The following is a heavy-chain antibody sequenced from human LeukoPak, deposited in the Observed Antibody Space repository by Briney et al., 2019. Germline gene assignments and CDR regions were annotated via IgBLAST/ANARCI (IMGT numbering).Heavy chain of an antibody. J-gene: IGHJ6*03. V-gene: IGHV1-69*06. D-gene: IGHD6-19*01. CDR2: IIPIFGTT. CDR3: ARDLRYSSGWSASGMDV. CDR1: GGTFSSYA. Sequence: SVKVSCKASGGTFSSYAISWVRQAPGQGLEWMGGIIPIFGTTNYAQKFQDRVTITADKSTSTAYMDLRSLRSDDTAVYYCARDLRYSSGWSASGMDVWGKGTTVTISS.